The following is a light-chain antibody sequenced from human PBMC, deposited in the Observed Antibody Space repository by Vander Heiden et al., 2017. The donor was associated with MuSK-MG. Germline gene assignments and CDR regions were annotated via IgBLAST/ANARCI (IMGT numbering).Light chain of an antibody. CDR3: QQCESTLWT. CDR1: QSISSY. J-gene: IGKJ1*01. Sequence: DIQMTQSPSSLSASVGDRVTITCRASQSISSYLNWYQQKPGKAPKLLIYAASSLQSGVPSRFSGSGSGTDFTLTISRLQPEDFATYYCQQCESTLWTFGQGTKVEIK. CDR2: AAS. V-gene: IGKV1-39*01.